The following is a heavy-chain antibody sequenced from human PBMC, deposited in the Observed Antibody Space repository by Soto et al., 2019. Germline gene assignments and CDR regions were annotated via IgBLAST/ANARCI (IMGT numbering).Heavy chain of an antibody. CDR2: IVVGSGNT. CDR3: AVADAQEYYYYYGMDV. CDR1: GFTFTSSA. Sequence: SVKVSCEASGFTFTSSAVQWLRQARGQRLEWIGWIVVGSGNTNYAQKFQERVTITRDMSTSTAYMEMSSLRSEDTAVYYCAVADAQEYYYYYGMDVWGQGTTVTVSS. V-gene: IGHV1-58*01. J-gene: IGHJ6*02.